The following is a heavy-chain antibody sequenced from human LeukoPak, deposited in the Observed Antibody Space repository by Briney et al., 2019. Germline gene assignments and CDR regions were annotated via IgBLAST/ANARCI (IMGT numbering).Heavy chain of an antibody. CDR2: ISYDGSNK. D-gene: IGHD2-2*01. V-gene: IGHV3-30-3*01. Sequence: GGSLRLSCAASGFTFSSYAMHWVRQAPGKGLEWVAVISYDGSNKYYADSVKGPFTISRDNSKNTLYLQMNSLGAEDTAVYYCARAPVEPAARTPIIDYWGQGTLVTVSS. J-gene: IGHJ4*02. CDR3: ARAPVEPAARTPIIDY. CDR1: GFTFSSYA.